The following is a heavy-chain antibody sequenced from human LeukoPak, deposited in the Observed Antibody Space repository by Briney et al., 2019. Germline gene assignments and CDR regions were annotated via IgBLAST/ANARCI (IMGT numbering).Heavy chain of an antibody. CDR2: IIPIFGTA. J-gene: IGHJ6*04. D-gene: IGHD3-10*01. CDR1: GGTFSSYA. V-gene: IGHV1-69*13. CDR3: ARHLWYYGSGTYYYGMDV. Sequence: SVKVSCKASGGTFSSYAISWVRQAPGQGLEWMGGIIPIFGTANYAQKFQGRVTITADESTSTAYMELSSLRSEDTAVYYCARHLWYYGSGTYYYGMDVWGKGTTVTVSS.